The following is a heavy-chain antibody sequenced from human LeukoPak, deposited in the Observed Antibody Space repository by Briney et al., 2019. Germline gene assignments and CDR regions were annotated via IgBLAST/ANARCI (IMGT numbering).Heavy chain of an antibody. J-gene: IGHJ4*02. CDR1: GFSVSSIY. CDR2: IYSDGTT. V-gene: IGHV3-53*01. CDR3: ARAPNWRFDH. D-gene: IGHD1-1*01. Sequence: GGSLRLSCAASGFSVSSIYMNWVRQAPGKGLEWVSVIYSDGTTYYADSVKGRFTISRDDSKNTLYLRMNSLRAEDTAVYYCARAPNWRFDHWGQGTLVTVSS.